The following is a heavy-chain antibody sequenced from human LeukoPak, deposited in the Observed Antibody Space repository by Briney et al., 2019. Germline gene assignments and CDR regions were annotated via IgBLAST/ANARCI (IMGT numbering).Heavy chain of an antibody. Sequence: ASVKVSCKASGYTFTDYYMHWVRQAPGQGLQLMGWINPNGGGTNYARKFHGRVTMTRDTSISTAYMELRRLRSDDTAVYYCARGRYYGSGSYYYFDPWGQGTLVTVSS. CDR1: GYTFTDYY. CDR2: INPNGGGT. D-gene: IGHD3-10*01. V-gene: IGHV1-2*02. J-gene: IGHJ5*02. CDR3: ARGRYYGSGSYYYFDP.